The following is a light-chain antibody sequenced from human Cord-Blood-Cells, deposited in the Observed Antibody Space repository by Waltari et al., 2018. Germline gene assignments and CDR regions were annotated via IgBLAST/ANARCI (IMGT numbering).Light chain of an antibody. Sequence: EIVLTHSPATLSLSPGERATLSCRASQSVSSYLAWYQQKPGQAPRLLIYDASNRATGIPARFSGSGSGTYFTLTLSSLEPEDFAVYYCQQRSNWPPVTFCQGTRLEIK. V-gene: IGKV3-11*01. J-gene: IGKJ5*01. CDR3: QQRSNWPPVT. CDR1: QSVSSY. CDR2: DAS.